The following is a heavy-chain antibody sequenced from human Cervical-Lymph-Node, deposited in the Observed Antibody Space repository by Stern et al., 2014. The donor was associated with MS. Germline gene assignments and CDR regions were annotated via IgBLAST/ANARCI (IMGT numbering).Heavy chain of an antibody. CDR1: GGSVSSNNYH. D-gene: IGHD2-21*01. V-gene: IGHV4-61*01. J-gene: IGHJ5*02. CDR3: AAYRVGVGGRGS. CDR2: IVTT. Sequence: QLQLQESDPGLVKPSETLSLTCAVSGGSVSSNNYHWSWIRQPPGKGLEWIGDIVTTNYNPSLTSRLTMSIDTSKNQFSLELPSVTAADTAVYFCAAYRVGVGGRGSWGQGTLVTVSS.